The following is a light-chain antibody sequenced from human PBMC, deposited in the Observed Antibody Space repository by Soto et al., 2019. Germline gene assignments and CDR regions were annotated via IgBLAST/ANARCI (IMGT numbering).Light chain of an antibody. CDR1: QSVSSN. Sequence: EIVMTQSPATLSVSPGERATLSCRASQSVSSNLAWYQQKHGQAPRLLIYGASTRATGSPARFSGSGSGTEFTLTISGLQSEDFAVYYCQQYKNLPYTFGQGTKLEIK. CDR3: QQYKNLPYT. V-gene: IGKV3-15*01. J-gene: IGKJ2*01. CDR2: GAS.